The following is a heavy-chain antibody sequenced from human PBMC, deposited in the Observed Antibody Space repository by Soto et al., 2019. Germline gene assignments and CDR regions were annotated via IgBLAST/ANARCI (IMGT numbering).Heavy chain of an antibody. D-gene: IGHD3-10*01. Sequence: QVQLVQSGAEVKKPWLSVKVSCKASGGTFRSYAISWVRQAPGQGLEWMGGIIHIFGTANYAQKFQGRVTITADKSTSTANMELSSLRSEDRAVYYCARSESQTYYYGSGIYGIDLWGQGNTVTVFS. CDR1: GGTFRSYA. J-gene: IGHJ6*02. CDR3: ARSESQTYYYGSGIYGIDL. V-gene: IGHV1-69*06. CDR2: IIHIFGTA.